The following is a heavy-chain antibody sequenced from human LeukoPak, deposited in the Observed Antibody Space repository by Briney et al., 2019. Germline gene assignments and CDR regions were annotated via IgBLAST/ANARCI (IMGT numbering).Heavy chain of an antibody. J-gene: IGHJ4*02. CDR2: ISGSGGST. D-gene: IGHD2-2*01. Sequence: GGSLRLSCAASGFTFSSYAMSWVRQAPGKGPEWVSAISGSGGSTYYADSVKGRFTISRDNSKNTLYLQMNSLRAEDTAVYYCAKWAYCSSTSCYVAPFDYWGQGTLVTVSS. CDR1: GFTFSSYA. CDR3: AKWAYCSSTSCYVAPFDY. V-gene: IGHV3-23*01.